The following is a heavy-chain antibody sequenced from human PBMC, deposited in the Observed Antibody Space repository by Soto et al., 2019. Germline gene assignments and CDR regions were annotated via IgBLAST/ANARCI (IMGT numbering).Heavy chain of an antibody. CDR2: ISGRAGST. D-gene: IGHD1-26*01. J-gene: IGHJ4*02. CDR1: GFTLSNYA. V-gene: IGHV3-23*01. CDR3: AKVPVGATGRFDY. Sequence: GGSLRLSCAGSGFTLSNYAMSWVHQARGNGLTWVSAISGRAGSTYYADSVKGRFTNSRDNSKNTLYLHMNSLRAEDTALYYCAKVPVGATGRFDYWGQGTLGTVSS.